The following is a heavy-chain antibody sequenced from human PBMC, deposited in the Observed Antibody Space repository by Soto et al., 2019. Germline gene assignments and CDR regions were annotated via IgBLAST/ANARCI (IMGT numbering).Heavy chain of an antibody. Sequence: GGSLRLSCSASGFIFSTFGMFWVRQAPGQGLEYVSAIFYSGSGSYYADPVRGRFTVSRDNSKNMFYLQMSSLRVEDTALYFCVRGPSRGSSLFGPLDYWGQGTQVTVSP. CDR2: IFYSGSGS. J-gene: IGHJ4*02. CDR3: VRGPSRGSSLFGPLDY. CDR1: GFIFSTFG. D-gene: IGHD3-3*01. V-gene: IGHV3-64D*06.